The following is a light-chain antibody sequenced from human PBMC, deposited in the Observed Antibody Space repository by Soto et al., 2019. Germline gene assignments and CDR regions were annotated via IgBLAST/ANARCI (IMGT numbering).Light chain of an antibody. J-gene: IGLJ1*01. CDR1: SSDVGGYNY. V-gene: IGLV2-14*03. CDR3: SSYTSTSHYV. CDR2: DVS. Sequence: QSVLTQPASVSGSPGQSITISCTGTSSDVGGYNYVSWYQQHPDKAPELIIYDVSNRPSGVSTRFSGSKSGNTASLTISGLQAEDEADYYCSSYTSTSHYVFGTGTKVTVL.